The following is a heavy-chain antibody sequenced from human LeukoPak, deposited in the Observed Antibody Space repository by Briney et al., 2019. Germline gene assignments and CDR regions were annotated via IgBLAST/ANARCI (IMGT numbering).Heavy chain of an antibody. CDR2: IYYSGST. CDR1: GGSISSYY. CDR3: ASAGATGYYYYMDV. Sequence: SETLSLTCTVSGGSISSYYWSWIRQPPGKGLEWIGYIYYSGSTNYNPSLKSLVTISVDTSKNQFSLKLSSVTAADTAVYYCASAGATGYYYYMDVWGKGTTVTVSS. V-gene: IGHV4-59*01. D-gene: IGHD5-12*01. J-gene: IGHJ6*03.